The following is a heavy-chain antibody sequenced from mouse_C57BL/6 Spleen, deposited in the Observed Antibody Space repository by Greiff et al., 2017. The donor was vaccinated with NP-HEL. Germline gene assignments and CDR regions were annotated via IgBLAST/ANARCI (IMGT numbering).Heavy chain of an antibody. V-gene: IGHV1-80*01. J-gene: IGHJ3*01. CDR1: GYAFSSYW. CDR3: AREGPYGYDGRAWFAY. D-gene: IGHD2-2*01. CDR2: IYPGDGDT. Sequence: VQRVESGAELVKPGASVKISCKASGYAFSSYWMNWVKQRPGKGLEWIGQIYPGDGDTNYNGKFKGKATLTADKSSSTAYMQLSSLTSEDSAVYFCAREGPYGYDGRAWFAYWGQGTLVTVSA.